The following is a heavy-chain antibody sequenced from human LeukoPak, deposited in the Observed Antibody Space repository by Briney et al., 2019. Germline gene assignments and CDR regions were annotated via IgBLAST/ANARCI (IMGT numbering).Heavy chain of an antibody. CDR1: GFTFSSYA. J-gene: IGHJ4*02. Sequence: PGGSLRLSCAASGFTFSSYAMSWVRQAPGKGLEWVSAISGSGGSTYYADSVKGRFTISRDNSKNTLNLQMNSLRAEDTAVYYCAKRVGKQVTNYCESGCYYFDYWGQGTLVTAPS. CDR2: ISGSGGST. CDR3: AKRVGKQVTNYCESGCYYFDY. D-gene: IGHD3-22*01. V-gene: IGHV3-23*01.